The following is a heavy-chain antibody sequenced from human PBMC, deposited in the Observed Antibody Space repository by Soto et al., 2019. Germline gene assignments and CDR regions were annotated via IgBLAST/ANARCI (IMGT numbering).Heavy chain of an antibody. CDR3: AKYIHSGRNHLGADY. CDR2: ISNDGNDE. Sequence: QVQVVESGGGVVQSGSSLRLSCAASGFTFSSYGMHWVRQAPGKGLEGVAVISNDGNDEYYIDSVKGRFTISRDNSKNTLYLQINTLITEDTALYYCAKYIHSGRNHLGADYGGQGTLVTVSS. D-gene: IGHD1-26*01. CDR1: GFTFSSYG. J-gene: IGHJ4*02. V-gene: IGHV3-30*18.